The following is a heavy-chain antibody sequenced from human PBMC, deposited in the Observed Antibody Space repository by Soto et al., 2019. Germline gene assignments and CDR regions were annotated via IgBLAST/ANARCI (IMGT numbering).Heavy chain of an antibody. Sequence: QVQLVESGGGVVQPGRSLILSCATSGFTFSDYGFHWVRQAPGKGLEWGAVIWYDGSKDYYADSVRGRFTVFRDNSQNTIHLQMNSVRVEDTGVYYCARDGCSGGSCLVDPWGQGTLVTVSP. CDR3: ARDGCSGGSCLVDP. V-gene: IGHV3-33*01. CDR1: GFTFSDYG. CDR2: IWYDGSKD. J-gene: IGHJ5*02. D-gene: IGHD2-15*01.